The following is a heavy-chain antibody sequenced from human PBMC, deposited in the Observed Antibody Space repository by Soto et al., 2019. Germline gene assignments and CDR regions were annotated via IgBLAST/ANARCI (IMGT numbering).Heavy chain of an antibody. J-gene: IGHJ6*02. D-gene: IGHD3-3*01. CDR3: ARPKRSGYDRGDSYYHTMDV. CDR1: GGTSSNFV. V-gene: IGHV1-69*06. CDR2: ILPMFGAV. Sequence: QVQLVQSGTEVKKSGSSVKVSCRASGGTSSNFVITWVRQVPGQGLEWLGGILPMFGAVKYAQKFQDRLIITEDRSTQTAAMELGSLRSEDTAVYYCARPKRSGYDRGDSYYHTMDVWGHGTTVTVS.